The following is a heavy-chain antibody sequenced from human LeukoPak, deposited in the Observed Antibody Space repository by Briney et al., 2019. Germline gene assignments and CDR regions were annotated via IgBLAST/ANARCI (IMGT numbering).Heavy chain of an antibody. CDR2: ISSSSGYI. D-gene: IGHD6-19*01. CDR3: ARDSGTSYSSGWYDY. V-gene: IGHV3-21*01. CDR1: GXTFSSYS. Sequence: SGGSLRLSCAASGXTFSSYSVNWVRQAPGKGLEWVSSISSSSGYIYYADSVKGRFTISSDNAKNSLYLQMNSLRAEDTAVYYCARDSGTSYSSGWYDYWGQGTLVTVSS. J-gene: IGHJ4*02.